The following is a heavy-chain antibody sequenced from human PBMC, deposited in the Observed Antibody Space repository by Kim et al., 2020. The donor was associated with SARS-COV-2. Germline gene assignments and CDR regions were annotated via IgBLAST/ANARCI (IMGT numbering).Heavy chain of an antibody. J-gene: IGHJ6*02. D-gene: IGHD3-9*01. V-gene: IGHV4-34*01. CDR2: INHSGST. Sequence: SETLSLTCAVYGGSFSGYYWSWICQPPGTGLEWNGEINHSGSTNYNPSLKSRVTISVDTSKNQFSLKLSSVSAADTAVYYCARGLYGRYFDWLRPDLSYYYYGMDVWGQGTTVTVSS. CDR1: GGSFSGYY. CDR3: ARGLYGRYFDWLRPDLSYYYYGMDV.